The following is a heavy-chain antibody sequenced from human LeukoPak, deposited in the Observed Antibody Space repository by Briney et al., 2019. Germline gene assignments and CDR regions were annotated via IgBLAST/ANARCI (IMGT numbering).Heavy chain of an antibody. CDR2: IIPIFGTA. J-gene: IGHJ4*02. CDR1: GGTFSSYA. Sequence: ASVKVSCKASGGTFSSYAISWVRQAPGQGLEWMGGIIPIFGTANYAQKFQGRVTITADKSTSTAYMELSSLRSEDTAVYYCARGSVAAHYFDYWGQGTLVTVSS. CDR3: ARGSVAAHYFDY. D-gene: IGHD6-19*01. V-gene: IGHV1-69*06.